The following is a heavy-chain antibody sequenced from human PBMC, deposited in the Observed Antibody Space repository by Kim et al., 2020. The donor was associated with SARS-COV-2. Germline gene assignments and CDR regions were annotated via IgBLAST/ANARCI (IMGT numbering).Heavy chain of an antibody. D-gene: IGHD3-9*01. J-gene: IGHJ6*02. Sequence: GGSLRLSCAASGFTFSNAWMSWVRQAPGKGLEWVGRIKSKTDGGTTDYAAPVKGRFTISRDDSKNTLYLQMNSLKTEDTAVYYCTSLLRYFDWLLPDYYYYGMDVWGQGTTVTVSS. CDR3: TSLLRYFDWLLPDYYYYGMDV. CDR1: GFTFSNAW. V-gene: IGHV3-15*01. CDR2: IKSKTDGGTT.